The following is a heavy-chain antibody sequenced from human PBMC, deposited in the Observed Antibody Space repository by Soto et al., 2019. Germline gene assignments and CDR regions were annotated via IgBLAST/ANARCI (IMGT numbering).Heavy chain of an antibody. CDR2: IRTKTNNYAT. D-gene: IGHD6-19*01. CDR1: CYTFSGAG. J-gene: IGHJ4*02. V-gene: IGHV3-73*01. CDR3: TAMAGIDY. Sequence: PAGTLRLSCSASCYTFSGAGIHWGRQASGQGMEWVGRIRTKTNNYATAYAASVKGRFTISRDDSKNMAYLQMNSLKTEDTAVYYCTAMAGIDYWGQGTLVTVSS.